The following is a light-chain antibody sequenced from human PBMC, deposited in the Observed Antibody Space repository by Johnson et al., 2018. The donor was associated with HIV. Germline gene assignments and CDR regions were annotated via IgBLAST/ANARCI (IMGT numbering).Light chain of an antibody. Sequence: QSVLTQPPSVSAAPGQKVTISCSGSSSNIANIYVSWYQQLPGTAPKLLIYENNKRPSGIPDRFSGSKSGTSATLGITGLQTGDEADYYCGTWDSSLRVGFFGTGSKVTVL. CDR3: GTWDSSLRVGF. CDR2: ENN. CDR1: SSNIANIY. J-gene: IGLJ1*01. V-gene: IGLV1-51*01.